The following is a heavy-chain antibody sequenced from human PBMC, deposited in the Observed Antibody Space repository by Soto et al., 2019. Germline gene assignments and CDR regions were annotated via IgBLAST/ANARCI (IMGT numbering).Heavy chain of an antibody. J-gene: IGHJ4*02. Sequence: PWRSLRLSCAASGFTFSSYGMHWVRQAPGKGLEWVAVISYDGSNKNYADSVKGRFTISRDNSKNTVYLQMNSLRAEDTAVYYYAKDTYYHDSSGYYIFDYWGQGTLVTVSS. D-gene: IGHD3-22*01. V-gene: IGHV3-30*18. CDR1: GFTFSSYG. CDR3: AKDTYYHDSSGYYIFDY. CDR2: ISYDGSNK.